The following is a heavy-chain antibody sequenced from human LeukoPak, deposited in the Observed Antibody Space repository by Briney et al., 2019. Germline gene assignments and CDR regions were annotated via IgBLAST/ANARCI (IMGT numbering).Heavy chain of an antibody. Sequence: SETLSLTCAVYGGSFSGYYWSWIRQPPGKGLEWIGEINHSGSTNYNPSLKSRVTISVDTSKNQFSLKLSSVTAADTAVYYCARDNGSGLIWFDPWGQGTLVTVSS. J-gene: IGHJ5*02. CDR3: ARDNGSGLIWFDP. V-gene: IGHV4-34*01. CDR2: INHSGST. D-gene: IGHD3-22*01. CDR1: GGSFSGYY.